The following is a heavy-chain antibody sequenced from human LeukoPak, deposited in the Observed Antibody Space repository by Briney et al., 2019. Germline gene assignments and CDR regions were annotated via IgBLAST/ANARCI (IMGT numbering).Heavy chain of an antibody. Sequence: PGGSLRLSCAASGFTFSSYAMSWVRQAPGKGLEWVSAISGSGGSTYYADSVKGRFTISRDNSKNTLYLQMNSLRAEDTAVYYCAKDLMIVVVMVGAFDIWGQGTMVTVSS. CDR1: GFTFSSYA. CDR3: AKDLMIVVVMVGAFDI. CDR2: ISGSGGST. V-gene: IGHV3-23*01. J-gene: IGHJ3*02. D-gene: IGHD3-22*01.